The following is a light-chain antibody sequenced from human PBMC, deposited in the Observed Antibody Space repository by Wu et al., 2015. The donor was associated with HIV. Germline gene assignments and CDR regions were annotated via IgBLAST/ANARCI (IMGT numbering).Light chain of an antibody. CDR1: QSISTY. Sequence: DIQMTQSPSSLSASIGDRVTITCRASQSISTYLNWYQQKPGKAPKLLIYAASNLHSGIPSRFSGSGSGTDFTLAISSLQPEDVATYYCQKYNSAPWTFGQGTKVEIK. CDR2: AAS. J-gene: IGKJ1*01. CDR3: QKYNSAPWT. V-gene: IGKV1-39*01.